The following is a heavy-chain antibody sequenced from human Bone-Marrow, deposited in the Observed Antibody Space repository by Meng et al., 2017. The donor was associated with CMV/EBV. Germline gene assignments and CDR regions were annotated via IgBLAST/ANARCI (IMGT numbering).Heavy chain of an antibody. CDR2: IKSKTDGGTT. Sequence: GGSLRLSCAASGFTFSNAWMSWVRQAPGKGLEWVGRIKSKTDGGTTDYAASVKGRLIISRDDSKNTLFLQMNSLRADDTAVYYCARQGGYCSGSSCYGGYFDYWGQRSLVTVSS. J-gene: IGHJ4*02. CDR1: GFTFSNAW. V-gene: IGHV3-15*01. CDR3: ARQGGYCSGSSCYGGYFDY. D-gene: IGHD2-15*01.